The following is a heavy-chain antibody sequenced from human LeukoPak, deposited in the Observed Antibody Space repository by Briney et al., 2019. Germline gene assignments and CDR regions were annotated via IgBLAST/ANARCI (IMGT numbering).Heavy chain of an antibody. V-gene: IGHV3-23*01. J-gene: IGHJ4*02. D-gene: IGHD4-17*01. Sequence: TGGSLRLSCAASGFTFSSSTMSWVRQAPGKGLEWVSSISGSGGNTHYADSMKGRFTISRDNFKITLYLQMNGLRVEDTAVYYCAKDSDAVTTCLDSWGQGTLVAVSS. CDR3: AKDSDAVTTCLDS. CDR2: ISGSGGNT. CDR1: GFTFSSST.